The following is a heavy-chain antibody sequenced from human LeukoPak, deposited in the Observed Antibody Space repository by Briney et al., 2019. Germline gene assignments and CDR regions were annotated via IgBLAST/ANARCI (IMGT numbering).Heavy chain of an antibody. CDR2: IKQDGGEK. V-gene: IGHV3-7*01. Sequence: QPGGSLRLSCAASGFTLGSYWMSWVRQPPGKGLEWVAYIKQDGGEKYYVDPVKGRFTISSENAENPLFLQMNSLRAEDTAVYYCARVPAADYYYYYHVDLWGEGTTVTV. D-gene: IGHD2-2*01. J-gene: IGHJ6*03. CDR1: GFTLGSYW. CDR3: ARVPAADYYYYYHVDL.